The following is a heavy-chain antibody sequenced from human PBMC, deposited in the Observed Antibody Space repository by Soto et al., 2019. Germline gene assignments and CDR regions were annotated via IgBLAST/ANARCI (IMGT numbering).Heavy chain of an antibody. CDR3: ARVWGWPPIGLVY. V-gene: IGHV3-30*03. J-gene: IGHJ4*02. D-gene: IGHD3-16*01. CDR1: GFAFSNFG. Sequence: QVQLVESGGGVVQPGTSLKLSCAASGFAFSNFGMHWVRQAPGQGLEWVAFISYTGGNQNYADSVKGRFTISRDKTRNTLYLQMNSLRAEDTAVYYCARVWGWPPIGLVYWGQGTLVTVSS. CDR2: ISYTGGNQ.